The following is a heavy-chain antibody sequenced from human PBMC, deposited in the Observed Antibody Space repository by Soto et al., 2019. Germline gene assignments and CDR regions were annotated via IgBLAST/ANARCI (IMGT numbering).Heavy chain of an antibody. CDR2: INPNSGGT. J-gene: IGHJ4*02. CDR3: ARSTYYDFWSGTYYFDY. Sequence: GASVKVSCKASGYTFTGYYMHWVRQAPGQGLEWMGWINPNSGGTNYAQKFQGWVTMTRDTSISTAYMELSRLRSDDTAVYYCARSTYYDFWSGTYYFDYWGQGTLVTVSS. V-gene: IGHV1-2*04. D-gene: IGHD3-3*01. CDR1: GYTFTGYY.